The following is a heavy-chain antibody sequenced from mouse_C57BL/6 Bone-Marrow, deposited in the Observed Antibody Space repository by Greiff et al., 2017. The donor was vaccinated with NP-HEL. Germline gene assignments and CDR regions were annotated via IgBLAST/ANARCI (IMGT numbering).Heavy chain of an antibody. V-gene: IGHV5-16*01. J-gene: IGHJ4*01. CDR2: INYDGSST. CDR3: ARTYYDYDQSYYYYAMDY. D-gene: IGHD2-4*01. CDR1: GFTFSDYY. Sequence: EVKLVESEGGLVQPGSSMKLSCTASGFTFSDYYMAWVRQVPEKGLEWVANINYDGSSTYYLDSLKSRFIISRDNAKNILYLQMSSLKSEDTATYYCARTYYDYDQSYYYYAMDYWGQGTSVTVSS.